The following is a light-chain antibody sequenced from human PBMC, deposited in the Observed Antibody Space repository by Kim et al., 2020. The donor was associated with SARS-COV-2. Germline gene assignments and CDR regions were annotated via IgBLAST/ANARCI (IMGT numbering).Light chain of an antibody. J-gene: IGKJ5*01. CDR2: TAS. CDR3: QQSYTTPIT. V-gene: IGKV1-39*01. Sequence: AAVGDRVTITCRASQTISTYLDWYQQKPGKAPKLLIYTASSLQSGVPSRFSGSGSGTDFTLTISSLQPEDFATYYCQQSYTTPITFGQGTRLEIK. CDR1: QTISTY.